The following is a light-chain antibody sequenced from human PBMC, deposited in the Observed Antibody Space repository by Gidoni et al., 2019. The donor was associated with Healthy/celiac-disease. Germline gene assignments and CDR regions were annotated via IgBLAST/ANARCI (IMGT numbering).Light chain of an antibody. Sequence: QSALTQPASVPGSPGQSLTISCTGTSSDVGGYNYVSWYQQHPGKAPKLMIYDVSNRPSGVSNRFSGSKSVNTASLTISGLQAEDEADYYCSSYTSSSTLVVFGGGTKLTVL. CDR2: DVS. V-gene: IGLV2-14*01. CDR1: SSDVGGYNY. J-gene: IGLJ2*01. CDR3: SSYTSSSTLVV.